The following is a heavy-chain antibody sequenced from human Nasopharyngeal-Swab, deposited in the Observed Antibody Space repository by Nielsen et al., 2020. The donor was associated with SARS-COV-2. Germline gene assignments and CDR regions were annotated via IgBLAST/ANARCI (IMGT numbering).Heavy chain of an antibody. D-gene: IGHD5-12*01. CDR1: GLSFSDFC. CDR2: IHKNGSEK. J-gene: IGHJ4*02. CDR3: ARDRGYYAFDY. Sequence: GAAQKISCAASGLSFSDFCMYGLRQAPGLGVGWVASIHKNGSEKYYGDSVRGRFTTSRDNAENSLFLQMNSLRGEDTAVYYCARDRGYYAFDYWGQGTLVTVSS. V-gene: IGHV3-7*01.